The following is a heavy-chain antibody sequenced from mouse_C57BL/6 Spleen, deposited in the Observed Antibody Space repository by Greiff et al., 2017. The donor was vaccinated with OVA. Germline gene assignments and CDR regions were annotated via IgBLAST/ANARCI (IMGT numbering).Heavy chain of an antibody. D-gene: IGHD4-1*01. J-gene: IGHJ2*01. V-gene: IGHV1-42*01. CDR3: ARSGANWGAY. CDR1: GYSFTGYY. Sequence: VQLKESGPELVKPGASVKISCKASGYSFTGYYMNWVKQSPEKSLEWIGEINPSTGGTTYNQKFKAKATLTVDKSSSTAYMQLKSLTSEDSAVYYCARSGANWGAYWGQGTTLTVSS. CDR2: INPSTGGT.